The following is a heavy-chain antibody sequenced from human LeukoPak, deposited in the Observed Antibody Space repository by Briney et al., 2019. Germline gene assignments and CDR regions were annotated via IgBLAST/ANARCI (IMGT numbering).Heavy chain of an antibody. V-gene: IGHV3-9*03. CDR2: ISWNSGSI. D-gene: IGHD3-3*01. CDR3: ARAPREWLLGYHFEY. CDR1: GFTFDDYA. Sequence: PGRSLRLSCAASGFTFDDYAMHWVRQAPGKGLEWVSGISWNSGSIGYADSVKGRFTISRDNGKNSLYLQMNSLRVEDMAVYYCARAPREWLLGYHFEYWGQGTLVTVSS. J-gene: IGHJ4*02.